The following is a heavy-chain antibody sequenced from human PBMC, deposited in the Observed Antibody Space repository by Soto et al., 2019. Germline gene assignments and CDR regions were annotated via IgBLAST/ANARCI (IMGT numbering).Heavy chain of an antibody. J-gene: IGHJ3*01. CDR1: TVTSRSFS. CDR3: AKDSAFWYGSVDLDLLAF. V-gene: IGHV3-23*01. CDR2: ISGSGSST. Sequence: WAASTVTSRSFSMRWVRQAPGEMLEWVSAISGSGSSTYYAESVKGRFTISRDNSKNTLYLQMNSLRADDTAVYYCAKDSAFWYGSVDLDLLAFCGQRTMVIVS. D-gene: IGHD6-25*01.